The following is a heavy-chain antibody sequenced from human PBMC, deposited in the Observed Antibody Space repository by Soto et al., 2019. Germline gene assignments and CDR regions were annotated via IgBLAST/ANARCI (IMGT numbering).Heavy chain of an antibody. CDR1: GYTFTNYA. Sequence: VSCKASGYTFTNYALHWARQAPGQRLEWMGWINAGNANTKYSQKLQGRVTMTTDTSTSTAYMELRSLRSDDTAVYYCAREVVRVAGTRWFDPWGQGTLVTVSS. D-gene: IGHD6-19*01. CDR2: INAGNANT. CDR3: AREVVRVAGTRWFDP. J-gene: IGHJ5*02. V-gene: IGHV1-3*01.